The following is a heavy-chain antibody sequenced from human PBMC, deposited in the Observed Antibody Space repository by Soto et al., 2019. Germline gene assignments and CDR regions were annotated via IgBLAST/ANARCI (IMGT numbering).Heavy chain of an antibody. J-gene: IGHJ4*02. CDR1: GYTFTSYG. D-gene: IGHD3-9*01. CDR2: ISAYNGNT. Sequence: GASVKVSCKASGYTFTSYGISWVRQAPGQGLEWMGWISAYNGNTNYAQKLQGRVTMTTDTSTSTAYMELRSLRSDDTAVYYCARPRYFDWLREPKSEVLDYWGQGTLVTVSS. V-gene: IGHV1-18*01. CDR3: ARPRYFDWLREPKSEVLDY.